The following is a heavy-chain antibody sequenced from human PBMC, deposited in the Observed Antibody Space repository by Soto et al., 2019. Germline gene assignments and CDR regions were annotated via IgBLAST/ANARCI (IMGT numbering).Heavy chain of an antibody. J-gene: IGHJ6*02. V-gene: IGHV3-30-3*01. D-gene: IGHD3-10*02. Sequence: QVQLVESGGGVVQPGRSLRLSCAASGFTFSRFSMHWVRQAPGKGLAWVAVISYDGNNKHFAESVKGRFSITRDDSKNTLYLEMNNLRGDDSAVYYCVRDHGMFLSYYYYGMDVWGQGTTVTVSS. CDR3: VRDHGMFLSYYYYGMDV. CDR2: ISYDGNNK. CDR1: GFTFSRFS.